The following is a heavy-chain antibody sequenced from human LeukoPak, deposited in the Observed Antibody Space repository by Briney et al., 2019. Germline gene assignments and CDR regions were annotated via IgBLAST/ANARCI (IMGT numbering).Heavy chain of an antibody. V-gene: IGHV3-7*02. D-gene: IGHD2-15*01. CDR3: ARHIVVVVAATGWFDP. Sequence: GGSLRLSCAASGFTFSSYWMSWVRQAPGKGLEWVANIKQDGSEKYYVDSVKGRSTISRDNAKNSLYLQMNSLRAEDTAVYYCARHIVVVVAATGWFDPWGQGTLVTVSS. J-gene: IGHJ5*02. CDR1: GFTFSSYW. CDR2: IKQDGSEK.